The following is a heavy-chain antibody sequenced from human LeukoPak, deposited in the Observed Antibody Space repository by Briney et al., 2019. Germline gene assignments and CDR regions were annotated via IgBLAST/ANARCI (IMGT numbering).Heavy chain of an antibody. D-gene: IGHD5-18*01. CDR3: ARVGSAMVTDYYGMDV. CDR2: INHRGST. V-gene: IGHV4-34*01. Sequence: SETLSLTCAVYGGSFSGYYWSWIRQPPGKGLEWIGEINHRGSTNYNPSLKSRVTISVDTSKNQFSLKLGSVTAADTAVYYCARVGSAMVTDYYGMDVWGQGTTVTVSS. J-gene: IGHJ6*02. CDR1: GGSFSGYY.